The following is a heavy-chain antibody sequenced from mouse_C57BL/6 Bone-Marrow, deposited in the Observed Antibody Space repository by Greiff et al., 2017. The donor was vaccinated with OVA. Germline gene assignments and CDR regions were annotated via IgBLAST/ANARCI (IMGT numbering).Heavy chain of an antibody. CDR1: GFTFSSYA. V-gene: IGHV5-9-1*02. D-gene: IGHD2-5*01. J-gene: IGHJ3*01. CDR3: TRHYSNWFAY. Sequence: EVKLMESGEGLVKPGGSLKLSCAASGFTFSSYAMSWVRQTPEKRLEWVAYISSGGDYIYYADTVKGRFTNSRDNARNTLYLQMSSLKSEDTAMYYCTRHYSNWFAYWGQGTLVTVSA. CDR2: ISSGGDYI.